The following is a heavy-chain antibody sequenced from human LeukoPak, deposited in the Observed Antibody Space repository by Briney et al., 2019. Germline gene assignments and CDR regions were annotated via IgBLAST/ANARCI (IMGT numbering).Heavy chain of an antibody. CDR3: ARSVGEKTPFDY. D-gene: IGHD3-10*01. V-gene: IGHV4-59*01. CDR2: TYYSGST. Sequence: SETLSLTCTVSGGSISSYYWSWIRQPPGKGLEWIGYTYYSGSTNYNPSLKSRVTISVDTSKNQFSLKLSSVSAADTAVYYCARSVGEKTPFDYWGQGTLVTVSS. J-gene: IGHJ4*02. CDR1: GGSISSYY.